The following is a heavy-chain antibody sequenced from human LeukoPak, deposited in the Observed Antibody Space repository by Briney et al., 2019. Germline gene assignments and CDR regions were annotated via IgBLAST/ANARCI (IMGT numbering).Heavy chain of an antibody. Sequence: GASVKVSCKASGYTFTNYNIDWVRRATGQGLEWMGWINPNSGRAGCVQKFQGRVDITRDTSISTAYMELSSLRSEDTAVYYCATGVVGATYYYYYYGMDVWGQGPTVTVSS. CDR2: INPNSGRA. J-gene: IGHJ6*02. V-gene: IGHV1-8*01. CDR1: GYTFTNYN. D-gene: IGHD1-26*01. CDR3: ATGVVGATYYYYYYGMDV.